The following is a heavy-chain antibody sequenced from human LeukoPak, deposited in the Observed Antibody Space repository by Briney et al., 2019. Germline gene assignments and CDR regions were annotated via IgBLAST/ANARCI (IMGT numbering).Heavy chain of an antibody. D-gene: IGHD1-26*01. CDR1: GFTFSSYS. CDR2: ISSSSSYI. Sequence: GGSLSLSCAASGFTFSSYSMNWVRQAPGKGLEWVSSISSSSSYIYYADSVKGRFTISRDNAKNSLYLQMNSLRAEDTAVYYCVRWSIVAFDYWGQGTLVTVSS. V-gene: IGHV3-21*01. J-gene: IGHJ4*02. CDR3: VRWSIVAFDY.